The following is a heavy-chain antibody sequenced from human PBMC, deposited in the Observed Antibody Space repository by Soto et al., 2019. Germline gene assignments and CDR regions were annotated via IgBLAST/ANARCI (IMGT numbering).Heavy chain of an antibody. CDR3: GGLYPYESSGYHLNY. CDR1: GDSVTSHY. D-gene: IGHD3-22*01. Sequence: SETLSLTCSFSGDSVTSHYLTWIRQSPEKGLEWIGYMHYTGFSHYNPSLKSRLTISVDTSKNQFSLKLRSVTAADTAVFYCGGLYPYESSGYHLNYWGQGALVTVSS. J-gene: IGHJ4*02. V-gene: IGHV4-59*08. CDR2: MHYTGFS.